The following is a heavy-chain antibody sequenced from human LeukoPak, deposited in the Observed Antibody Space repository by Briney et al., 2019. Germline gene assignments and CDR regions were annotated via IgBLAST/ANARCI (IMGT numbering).Heavy chain of an antibody. J-gene: IGHJ4*02. CDR2: ISYDGSNK. V-gene: IGHV3-30*19. D-gene: IGHD4-17*01. CDR1: GFTFSSYG. Sequence: GGSLRLSCTASGFTFSSYGMHWVRQAPGKGLEWVAVISYDGSNKYYADSVKGRFTISRDNSKNTLYLQMNSLRAEDTTVYYCARGSKSYGDHIRSRIHYFDYWGQGTLVTVSS. CDR3: ARGSKSYGDHIRSRIHYFDY.